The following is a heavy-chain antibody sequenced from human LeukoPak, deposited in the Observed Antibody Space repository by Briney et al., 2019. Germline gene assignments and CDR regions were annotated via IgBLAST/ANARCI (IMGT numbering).Heavy chain of an antibody. CDR2: INQDGSER. D-gene: IGHD6-13*01. J-gene: IGHJ3*02. CDR3: ATGYSYAFDI. V-gene: IGHV3-7*03. CDR1: GFTFSSYA. Sequence: PGGSLRLSCAASGFTFSSYAMSWVRQAPGKGLEWVATINQDGSERYNLDSAKGRFTISRDNAKNSLYLQMNSLRAEDTAVYYCATGYSYAFDIWGQGTMVTVSS.